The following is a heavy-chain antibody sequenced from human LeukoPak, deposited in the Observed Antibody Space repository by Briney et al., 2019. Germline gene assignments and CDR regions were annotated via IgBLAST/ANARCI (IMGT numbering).Heavy chain of an antibody. D-gene: IGHD3-3*01. V-gene: IGHV3-30-3*01. CDR3: ARDLTIFGVVIPNALDY. Sequence: GGSLRLSCAASGFTFSSYAMHWVRQAPGKGLEWVAVISYDGSNKYYADSVKGRFTISRDNSKNTLYLQMNSLRAEDTAVYYCARDLTIFGVVIPNALDYWGQGTLVTVSS. CDR1: GFTFSSYA. J-gene: IGHJ4*02. CDR2: ISYDGSNK.